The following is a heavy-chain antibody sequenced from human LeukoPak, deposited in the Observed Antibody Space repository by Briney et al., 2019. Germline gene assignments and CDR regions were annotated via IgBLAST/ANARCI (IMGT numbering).Heavy chain of an antibody. CDR2: INPNSGGT. J-gene: IGHJ4*02. D-gene: IGHD2-2*01. CDR3: ARVVPAAMGFDY. Sequence: WASVKVSCKASGYTFTGYYMHWVRRAPGQGLEWMGRINPNSGGTNYAQKFQGRVTMTRDTSISTAYMELSRLRSDDTAVYYCARVVPAAMGFDYWGQGTLVTVSS. V-gene: IGHV1-2*06. CDR1: GYTFTGYY.